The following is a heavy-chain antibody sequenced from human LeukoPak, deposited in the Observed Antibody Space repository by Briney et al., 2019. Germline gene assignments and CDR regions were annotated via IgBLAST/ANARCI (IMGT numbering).Heavy chain of an antibody. V-gene: IGHV3-23*01. CDR2: SGSGGGT. CDR3: AKDRCSSASCSPNWFDP. CDR1: GFTFSNYA. J-gene: IGHJ5*02. D-gene: IGHD2-2*01. Sequence: GGSLRLSCAASGFTFSNYAMGWVRRAPGKGLDWVSTSGSGGGTYYADSVKGRFTISRDNSKNTLYLQMNSLRAEDTAVHYCAKDRCSSASCSPNWFDPWGQGTLVTVSS.